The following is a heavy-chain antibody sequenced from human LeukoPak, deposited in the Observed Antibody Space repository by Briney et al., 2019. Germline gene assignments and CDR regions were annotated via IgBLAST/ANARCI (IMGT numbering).Heavy chain of an antibody. CDR2: IWYGGSNK. CDR1: GFTVSSNY. J-gene: IGHJ6*03. CDR3: ARVSNQAGYCSSTSCYYYYYYMDV. D-gene: IGHD2-2*01. V-gene: IGHV3-33*08. Sequence: GGSLRLSCAASGFTVSSNYMSWVRQAPGKGLEWVAVIWYGGSNKYYADSVKGRFTISRDNSKNTLYLQMNSLRAEDTAVYYCARVSNQAGYCSSTSCYYYYYYMDVWGKGTTVTVSS.